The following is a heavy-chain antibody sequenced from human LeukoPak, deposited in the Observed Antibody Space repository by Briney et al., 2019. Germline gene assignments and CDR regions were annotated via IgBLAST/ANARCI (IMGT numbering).Heavy chain of an antibody. CDR3: ARATWDPNYYYYMDV. D-gene: IGHD1-26*01. V-gene: IGHV3-23*01. CDR1: GFTFSNYG. J-gene: IGHJ6*03. Sequence: GGSLRLSCAASGFTFSNYGMSWVRQAPGRGLEWVLTITGSGTNTDYADSVKGRFTISRDNAKNSLFLQMNSLRAEDTAVYFCARATWDPNYYYYMDVWGKGTTVTISS. CDR2: ITGSGTNT.